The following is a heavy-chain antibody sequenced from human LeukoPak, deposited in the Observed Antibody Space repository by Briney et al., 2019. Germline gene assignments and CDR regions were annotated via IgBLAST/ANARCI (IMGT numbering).Heavy chain of an antibody. D-gene: IGHD4-17*01. J-gene: IGHJ4*02. CDR1: GYTFTGYY. Sequence: ASVTVSCTASGYTFTGYYMHWVRQAPGQGLEWMGWINPNSGGTNYAQKFQGRVTMTRDTSISTAYMELSRLRSDDTAVYYCARGHDYGDYLDYWGQGTLVTVSS. CDR2: INPNSGGT. V-gene: IGHV1-2*02. CDR3: ARGHDYGDYLDY.